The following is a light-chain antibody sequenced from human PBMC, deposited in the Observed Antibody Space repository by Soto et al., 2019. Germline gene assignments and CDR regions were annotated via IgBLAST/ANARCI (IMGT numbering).Light chain of an antibody. CDR2: DVS. V-gene: IGLV2-14*03. CDR3: SSYTRSDTYV. J-gene: IGLJ1*01. Sequence: QSALTQPASVSGSPGQSIAISCTGTSSDIGAYNWVSWYQQHPGKAPKLMIYDVSYRPSGVSYRFSGSISGNTASLTISGLQAEDEAVYYCSSYTRSDTYVFGSGTKVTVL. CDR1: SSDIGAYNW.